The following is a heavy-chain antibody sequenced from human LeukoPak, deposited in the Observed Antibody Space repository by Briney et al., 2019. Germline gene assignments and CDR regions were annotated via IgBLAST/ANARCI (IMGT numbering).Heavy chain of an antibody. Sequence: PSETLSLTCAVHGGSFSGYYWSWIRQLPGKGLEWIGEIMYDGSSNYHPSLKSRVSMSVDTSKNQFSLKMTSVTAADTAVYYCARGRYYFDSSGAFYWGQGTLVTVSS. CDR1: GGSFSGYY. J-gene: IGHJ4*02. V-gene: IGHV4-34*01. CDR3: ARGRYYFDSSGAFY. D-gene: IGHD3-22*01. CDR2: IMYDGSS.